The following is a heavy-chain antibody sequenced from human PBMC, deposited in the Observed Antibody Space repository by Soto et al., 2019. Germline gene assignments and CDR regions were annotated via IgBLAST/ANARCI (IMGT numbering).Heavy chain of an antibody. J-gene: IGHJ5*02. D-gene: IGHD3-10*01. CDR3: AKDPARGVRGVPGWFDP. CDR1: GFTFSSYA. CDR2: ISGSGGST. V-gene: IGHV3-23*01. Sequence: EVQLLESGGGLVQPGGSLRLSCAASGFTFSSYAMSWVRQAPGKGLEWVSAISGSGGSTYYADSVKGRFTISRDNSKNTLYLQMNSLRAEDTAVYYCAKDPARGVRGVPGWFDPRGQGTLVTVSS.